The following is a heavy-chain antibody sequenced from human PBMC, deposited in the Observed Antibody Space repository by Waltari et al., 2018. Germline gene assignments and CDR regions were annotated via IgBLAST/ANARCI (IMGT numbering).Heavy chain of an antibody. Sequence: QVQLVESGGGVVQPGRSLGLSCAASGFPFSSYGMHWVRQAPGKGLEWVAVISYDGNNKYYADSVKGRFTISRDNSKNTLYLQMNSLRAEDTAVYYCAKGQYYYDSSGYYFDYWGQGTLVTVSS. J-gene: IGHJ4*02. CDR3: AKGQYYYDSSGYYFDY. CDR1: GFPFSSYG. V-gene: IGHV3-30*18. D-gene: IGHD3-22*01. CDR2: ISYDGNNK.